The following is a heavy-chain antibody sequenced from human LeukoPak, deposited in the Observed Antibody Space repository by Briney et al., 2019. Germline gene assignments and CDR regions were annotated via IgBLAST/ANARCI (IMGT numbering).Heavy chain of an antibody. D-gene: IGHD3-10*01. CDR1: GGSFSSYY. V-gene: IGHV4-34*01. CDR2: INHSGST. CDR3: ARSGLTL. Sequence: PSGTLSLTCAVYGGSFSSYYWSWIRQPPGKGLEWIGEINHSGSTNYNPSLKSRVTISVDTSKNQFSLKLSSVTAADTAVYYCARSGLTLWGQGTLVTVSS. J-gene: IGHJ4*02.